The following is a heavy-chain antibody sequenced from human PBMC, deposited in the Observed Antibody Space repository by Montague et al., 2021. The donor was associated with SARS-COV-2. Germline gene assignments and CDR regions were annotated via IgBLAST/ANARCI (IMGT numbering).Heavy chain of an antibody. Sequence: LGKPTQTLTLTCTFSGFSLSTSGMCVSWIRQPPGRRLEWIGYIYYSGSNNYNPSLKSRVTISLDTSKNQFFLKLSSVTAADTAVYYCARVYYDYIWGSYVSTYFDYWGQGTLVTVSS. CDR1: GFSLSTSGMC. D-gene: IGHD3-16*01. CDR2: IYYSGSN. V-gene: IGHV4-61*08. CDR3: ARVYYDYIWGSYVSTYFDY. J-gene: IGHJ4*02.